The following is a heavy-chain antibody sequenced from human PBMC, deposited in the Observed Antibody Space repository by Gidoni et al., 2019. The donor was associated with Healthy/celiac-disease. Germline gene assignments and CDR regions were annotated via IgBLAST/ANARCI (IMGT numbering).Heavy chain of an antibody. V-gene: IGHV3-30*04. J-gene: IGHJ4*02. CDR3: ARGHYYDSSGHYYFDY. CDR2: ISYDGSNK. CDR1: GFTFSRYA. Sequence: QVQLVESGGGVVQPGRSLRLACAASGFTFSRYAMHWVRQAPGKGLEWVAVISYDGSNKYYADSVKGRFTISRDNSKNTLYLQMNSLRAEDTAVYYCARGHYYDSSGHYYFDYWGQGTLVTVSS. D-gene: IGHD3-22*01.